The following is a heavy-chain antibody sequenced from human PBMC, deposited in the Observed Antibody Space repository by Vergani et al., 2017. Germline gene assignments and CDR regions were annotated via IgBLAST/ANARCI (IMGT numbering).Heavy chain of an antibody. CDR2: ISWNSGSI. J-gene: IGHJ4*02. D-gene: IGHD4-17*01. Sequence: EVQLVESGGGLVQPGGSLRLSCAASGFTFSSYWMHWVRQAPGKGLEWVSGISWNSGSIGYADSVKGRFTISRDNAKNSLYLQMNSLRAEDTAVYYCAKDTTVTLPFDYWGQGTLVTVSS. CDR3: AKDTTVTLPFDY. CDR1: GFTFSSYW. V-gene: IGHV3-9*01.